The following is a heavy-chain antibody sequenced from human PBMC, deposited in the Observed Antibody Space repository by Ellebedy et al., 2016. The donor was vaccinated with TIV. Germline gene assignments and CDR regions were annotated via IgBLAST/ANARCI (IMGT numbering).Heavy chain of an antibody. J-gene: IGHJ4*02. CDR3: ARRRWGFNYYFDY. V-gene: IGHV4-61*01. Sequence: GSLRLSXSVFGGSVRSGNYYWNWIRQSPRKGLEWIGNIYFSGTTYYNPSLKSRVTLSVDTSKNQFSLNLTSVTAADTAIYCARRRWGFNYYFDYWGPGTLVTVSS. D-gene: IGHD7-27*01. CDR2: IYFSGTT. CDR1: GGSVRSGNYY.